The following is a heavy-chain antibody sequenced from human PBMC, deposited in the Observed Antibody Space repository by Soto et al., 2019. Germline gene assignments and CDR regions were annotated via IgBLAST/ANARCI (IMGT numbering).Heavy chain of an antibody. V-gene: IGHV3-48*02. Sequence: EVQLVESGGGLVQPGGSLRLSCAASGFTFSSYSMNWVRQAPGKGMGWVSYISRSSSTIYYADSVKVRFTISRDNAKNSLYLQTNTRRDEDMAVSYCAAEPEITGTSSAYWGQGTLGTVSS. D-gene: IGHD1-20*01. CDR3: AAEPEITGTSSAY. J-gene: IGHJ4*02. CDR2: ISRSSSTI. CDR1: GFTFSSYS.